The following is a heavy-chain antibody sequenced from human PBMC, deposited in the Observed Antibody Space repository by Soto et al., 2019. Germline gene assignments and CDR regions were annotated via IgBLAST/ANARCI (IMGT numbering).Heavy chain of an antibody. D-gene: IGHD3-10*01. CDR1: GYTFTSYD. CDR2: MNPNSGNT. CDR3: ARARLVVRGYYYYYGMDV. J-gene: IGHJ6*02. Sequence: QVQLVQSGAEVKKPGASVKVSCKASGYTFTSYDINWVRQATGQGLEWMGWMNPNSGNTGYAQKFQGRVTMTRNTSISTAYMELSSLRSDDTAVYYCARARLVVRGYYYYYGMDVWGQGTTVTVSS. V-gene: IGHV1-8*01.